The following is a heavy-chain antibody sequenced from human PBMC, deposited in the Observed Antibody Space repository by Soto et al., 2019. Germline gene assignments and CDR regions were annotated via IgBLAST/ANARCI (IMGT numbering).Heavy chain of an antibody. CDR3: ARDSSYYDFWSPSNPICYYMDV. V-gene: IGHV3-21*01. J-gene: IGHJ6*03. CDR2: ISSSSSYI. D-gene: IGHD3-3*01. CDR1: GFTFSSYS. Sequence: EVQLVESGGGLVKPGGSLRLSCAASGFTFSSYSMNWVRQAPGKGLEWVSSISSSSSYIYYADSVKGRFTISRDNAKNSLYLQMNSLRADETAVYYCARDSSYYDFWSPSNPICYYMDVWGKGTTVTVSS.